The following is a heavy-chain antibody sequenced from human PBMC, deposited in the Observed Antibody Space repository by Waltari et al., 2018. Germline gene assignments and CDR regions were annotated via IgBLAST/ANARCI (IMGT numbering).Heavy chain of an antibody. CDR1: GYTFTGYY. D-gene: IGHD3-9*01. CDR2: INPNSGGT. V-gene: IGHV1-2*06. Sequence: QVQLVQSGAEVKKPGASVKVSCKASGYTFTGYYMHWVRQAPGQGLEWMGRINPNSGGTNYAQKFQGRVTMTRDTSISTAYMELSRLRSDDTAVYYCARDRPRRYFVGAFDIWGQGTMVTVSS. J-gene: IGHJ3*02. CDR3: ARDRPRRYFVGAFDI.